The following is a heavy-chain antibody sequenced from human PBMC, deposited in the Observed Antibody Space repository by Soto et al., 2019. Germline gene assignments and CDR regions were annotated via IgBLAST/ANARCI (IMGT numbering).Heavy chain of an antibody. V-gene: IGHV4-30-4*01. CDR1: GGSISSGDYY. Sequence: QVQLQESGPGLVKPSQTLSLTCTVSGGSISSGDYYWSWIRQPPGKGLEWIGYIYYSGSTYYNPSLKSRVTMSVDKSKKQFSLKLSSVTAADTAVYYCAIYFGLSGWFDPWGQGTLVTVSS. J-gene: IGHJ5*02. CDR3: AIYFGLSGWFDP. CDR2: IYYSGST. D-gene: IGHD3-9*01.